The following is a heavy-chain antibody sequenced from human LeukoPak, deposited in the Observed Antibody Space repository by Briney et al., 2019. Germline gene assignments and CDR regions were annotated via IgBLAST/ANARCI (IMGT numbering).Heavy chain of an antibody. Sequence: SESLSLTCTVSGGSISSYYWSWIRQPPGKGLEWRGYISYSGSTNYNPSLKSRVTISVDTSKNQFSLKLSSVTAADTAVYYCARLARYYYYYGMDVWGQGTTVTVSS. CDR1: GGSISSYY. CDR2: ISYSGST. V-gene: IGHV4-59*08. CDR3: ARLARYYYYYGMDV. J-gene: IGHJ6*02.